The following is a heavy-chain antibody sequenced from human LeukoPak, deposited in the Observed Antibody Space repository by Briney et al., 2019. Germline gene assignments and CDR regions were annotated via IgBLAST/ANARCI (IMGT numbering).Heavy chain of an antibody. V-gene: IGHV1-69*06. J-gene: IGHJ4*02. CDR2: IIPIFGTA. D-gene: IGHD3-9*01. CDR1: GGTFSSYA. Sequence: SVKVSCKASGGTFSSYAISWVRQAPGQGLEWMGGIIPIFGTANYAQKFQGRVTITADKSTSTAYMELSSLRSEDTAVYYCARGEHYDILTGQHYYFDYWGQGTLVAVSS. CDR3: ARGEHYDILTGQHYYFDY.